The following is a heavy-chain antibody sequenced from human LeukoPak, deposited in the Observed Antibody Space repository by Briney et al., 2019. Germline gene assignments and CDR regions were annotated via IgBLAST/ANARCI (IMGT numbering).Heavy chain of an antibody. J-gene: IGHJ4*02. Sequence: SETLSLTCTVSGGSISSGDYYWSWIRQPPGKGLEWIGYIYYSGSTYYNPSLKSRVTISVDTSKNQFSLKLSSVTAADTAVYYCASYYGYSYGSFDYWGQGTLVTVSS. CDR3: ASYYGYSYGSFDY. V-gene: IGHV4-30-4*08. CDR1: GGSISSGDYY. D-gene: IGHD5-18*01. CDR2: IYYSGST.